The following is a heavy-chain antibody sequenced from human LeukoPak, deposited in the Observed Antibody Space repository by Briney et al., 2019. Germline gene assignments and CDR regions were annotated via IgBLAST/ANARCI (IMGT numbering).Heavy chain of an antibody. CDR1: GYSFTSYW. Sequence: GESLKISCKGSGYSFTSYWIGWVRQMPGKGLEWMGIIYPGDSGTRYSPSFQGQVTISADKSISTAYLQWSSLKASDTAMYYCARHSHHCSSTSCYETGYYYYGMDVWGQGTTVTVSS. D-gene: IGHD2-2*01. CDR2: IYPGDSGT. V-gene: IGHV5-51*01. CDR3: ARHSHHCSSTSCYETGYYYYGMDV. J-gene: IGHJ6*02.